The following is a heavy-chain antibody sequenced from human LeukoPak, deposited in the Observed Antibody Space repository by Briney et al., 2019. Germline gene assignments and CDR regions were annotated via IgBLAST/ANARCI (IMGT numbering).Heavy chain of an antibody. CDR3: ARDMAVAAAGTGAYDY. CDR1: GGSISSGGYS. J-gene: IGHJ4*02. V-gene: IGHV4-30-4*01. Sequence: SETLSLTCTVSGGSISSGGYSWSWIRQPPGKGLEWIGYIYYSGSTYYNPSLKGRVTISVDTSKNQFSLKLSSVTAADTAVYYCARDMAVAAAGTGAYDYWGQGTLVTVSS. CDR2: IYYSGST. D-gene: IGHD6-13*01.